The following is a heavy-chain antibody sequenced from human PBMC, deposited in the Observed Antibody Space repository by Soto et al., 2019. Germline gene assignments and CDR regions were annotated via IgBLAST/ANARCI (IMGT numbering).Heavy chain of an antibody. J-gene: IGHJ4*02. D-gene: IGHD2-15*01. V-gene: IGHV3-23*01. CDR3: AKATRGQCIGAHCYAFDF. CDR2: VIGTGIDT. Sequence: EVQLLESGGGLVQPGGSLRLSCAASGFTFTNYAMNWVRHSPGKGLEWVASVIGTGIDTYHAAPVKGRFTISRDNSRNTMYLEMNGLRAEDTAMYHCAKATRGQCIGAHCYAFDFWGQGILVTVS. CDR1: GFTFTNYA.